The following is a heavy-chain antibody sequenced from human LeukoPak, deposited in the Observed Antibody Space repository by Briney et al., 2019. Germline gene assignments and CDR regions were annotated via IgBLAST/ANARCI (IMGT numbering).Heavy chain of an antibody. J-gene: IGHJ4*02. CDR1: GFTFSSYA. CDR3: ARGGAARPDY. CDR2: ISYDGNNK. V-gene: IGHV3-30-3*01. D-gene: IGHD6-6*01. Sequence: GRSLRLSCAASGFTFSSYALHWVRQAPGKGLEWVAVISYDGNNKYYADSVKGRFTISRDNSKNTLYLQMNSLRAEDTAVYYCARGGAARPDYWGQGTLVTVSS.